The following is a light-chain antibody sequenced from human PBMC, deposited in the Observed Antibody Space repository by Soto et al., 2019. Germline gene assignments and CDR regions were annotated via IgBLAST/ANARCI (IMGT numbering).Light chain of an antibody. J-gene: IGKJ1*01. Sequence: DIHMTQSPSTRSASVGDGVTITCRARQTVSIWLAWYQQKPGKAPKLLIYAASSLQSGVPSRFSGSGSGTEFTLTISSLQPEDFVTYYCLQHHSYPWTFGQGTKVDI. CDR2: AAS. CDR3: LQHHSYPWT. V-gene: IGKV1-5*01. CDR1: QTVSIW.